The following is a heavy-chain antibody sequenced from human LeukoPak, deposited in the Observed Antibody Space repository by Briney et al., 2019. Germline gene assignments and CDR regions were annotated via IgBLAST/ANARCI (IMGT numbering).Heavy chain of an antibody. CDR1: GGTFSIYA. CDR2: IIPIFGTA. CDR3: ARIGSQNSSPFDY. V-gene: IGHV1-69*01. Sequence: SVKLSRKASGGTFSIYAISWVRHAPGQGLEWMGGIIPIFGTANYAQKFQGRVTITADESTSTAYMELSSLRSEDTAVYYCARIGSQNSSPFDYWGEGTLVTVSS. J-gene: IGHJ4*02. D-gene: IGHD3-10*01.